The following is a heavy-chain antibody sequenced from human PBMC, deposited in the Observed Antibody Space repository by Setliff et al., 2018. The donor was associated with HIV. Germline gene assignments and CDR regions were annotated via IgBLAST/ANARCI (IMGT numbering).Heavy chain of an antibody. Sequence: SETLSLTCAVYGGSFSGYHWSWIRQSPGKGLEWIGSIYSSGSTYYNPSLKSRVTISVDTSKNQFSLRLISVTAADTAVYYCARVVGSVVRKLDYWGQGTLVTVSS. CDR3: ARVVGSVVRKLDY. CDR2: IYSSGST. J-gene: IGHJ4*02. V-gene: IGHV4-34*01. CDR1: GGSFSGYH. D-gene: IGHD1-1*01.